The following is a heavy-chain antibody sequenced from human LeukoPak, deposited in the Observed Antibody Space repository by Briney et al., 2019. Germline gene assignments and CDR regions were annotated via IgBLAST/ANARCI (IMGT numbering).Heavy chain of an antibody. D-gene: IGHD3-22*01. CDR3: ARTNYYDSNRAYYRQFDY. J-gene: IGHJ4*02. CDR2: INSDGRST. Sequence: GGSLRLSCAASGFTFSSNWMHWVRQAPGEGLMWVSRINSDGRSTDYADSVKGRFTISRDNAQNTLYLQMNSLRAEDTAVYYCARTNYYDSNRAYYRQFDYWGQGTLVTVSS. V-gene: IGHV3-74*01. CDR1: GFTFSSNW.